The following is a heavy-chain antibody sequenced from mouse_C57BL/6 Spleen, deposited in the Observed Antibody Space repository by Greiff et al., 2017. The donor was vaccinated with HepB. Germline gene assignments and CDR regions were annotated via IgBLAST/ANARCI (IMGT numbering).Heavy chain of an antibody. CDR1: GFNIKDDY. Sequence: VQLQQSGAELVRPGASVKLSCTASGFNIKDDYMHWVKQRPEQGLEWIGWIDPENGDTEYASKFQGKATITADTSSNTAYLQISSLTSEDTAVYYCTTLITTVVRGYFDVWGTGTTVTVSS. D-gene: IGHD1-1*01. J-gene: IGHJ1*03. CDR3: TTLITTVVRGYFDV. V-gene: IGHV14-4*01. CDR2: IDPENGDT.